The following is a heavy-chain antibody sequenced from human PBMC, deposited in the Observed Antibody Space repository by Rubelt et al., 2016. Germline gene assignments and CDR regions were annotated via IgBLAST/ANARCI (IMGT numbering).Heavy chain of an antibody. Sequence: QVQLVQSGAEVKKPGASVKVSCKASGYTFTSYAMHWVRQAPGQRLEWMGWINAGNGNTKCSQKFQGSVPITRDTTASTAYMELSSLGSEDTAVYYCGREGLAVAHDYWGQGTLVTVSS. J-gene: IGHJ4*02. CDR1: GYTFTSYA. CDR2: INAGNGNT. D-gene: IGHD6-19*01. V-gene: IGHV1-3*01. CDR3: GREGLAVAHDY.